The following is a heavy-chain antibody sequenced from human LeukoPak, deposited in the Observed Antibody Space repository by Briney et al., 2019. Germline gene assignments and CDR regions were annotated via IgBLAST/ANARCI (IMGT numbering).Heavy chain of an antibody. CDR2: INHSGST. Sequence: SETLSLTCAVYGGSFSGYYWSWIRQPPGKGLEWIGEINHSGSTNYNPSLKSRVTISVDTSKNQFSLKLSSVTAADTAVYYCARIRIYGSGSYFIRGTFDYWGQGTLVTVSS. CDR1: GGSFSGYY. J-gene: IGHJ4*02. D-gene: IGHD3-10*01. V-gene: IGHV4-34*01. CDR3: ARIRIYGSGSYFIRGTFDY.